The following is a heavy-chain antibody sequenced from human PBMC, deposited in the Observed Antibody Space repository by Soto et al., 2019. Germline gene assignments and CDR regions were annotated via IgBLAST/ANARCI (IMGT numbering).Heavy chain of an antibody. CDR1: GFTFSSYG. CDR2: ISYDGSNK. Sequence: QVQLVESGGGVVQPGRSLRLSCAASGFTFSSYGMHWVRQAPGKGLEWVAVISYDGSNKYYADSVKGRFTISRDNSKNTLYLQMNSLRAEDTAVYYCAEVRSEVTPEIVGYWGQGTLVTVSS. J-gene: IGHJ4*02. V-gene: IGHV3-30*18. D-gene: IGHD2-15*01. CDR3: AEVRSEVTPEIVGY.